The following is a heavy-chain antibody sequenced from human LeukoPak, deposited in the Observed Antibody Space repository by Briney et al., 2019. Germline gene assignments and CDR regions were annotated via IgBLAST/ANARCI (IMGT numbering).Heavy chain of an antibody. CDR3: ARGGYSSGWCEDY. CDR2: MSYDGSNK. CDR1: GFTFSSYA. J-gene: IGHJ4*02. D-gene: IGHD6-19*01. Sequence: GGSLRLSCAASGFTFSSYAMHWVRQAPGKGLEWVAVMSYDGSNKYYADSVKGRFTISRDNSKNTLYLQMNSLRAEDTAVYYCARGGYSSGWCEDYWGQGTLVTVSS. V-gene: IGHV3-30-3*01.